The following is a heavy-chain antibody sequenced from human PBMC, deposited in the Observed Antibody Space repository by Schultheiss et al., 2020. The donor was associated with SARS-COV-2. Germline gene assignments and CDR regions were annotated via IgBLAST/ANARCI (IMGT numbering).Heavy chain of an antibody. J-gene: IGHJ4*02. CDR1: GGSISSSSYY. D-gene: IGHD3-3*01. CDR2: IYYSGST. Sequence: SETLSLTCTVSGGSISSSSYYWGWIRQPPGKGLEWIGYIYYSGSTNYNPSLKSRVTISVDTSKNQFSLKLSSVTAADTAVYYCARGQYDFWNWGQGTLVTVSS. CDR3: ARGQYDFWN. V-gene: IGHV4-61*05.